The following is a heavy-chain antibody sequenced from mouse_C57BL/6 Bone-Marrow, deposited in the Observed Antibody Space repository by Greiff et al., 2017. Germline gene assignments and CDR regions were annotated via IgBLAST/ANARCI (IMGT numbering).Heavy chain of an antibody. CDR1: GYAFSSYW. V-gene: IGHV1-80*01. CDR2: IYPGDGDT. Sequence: VQVVASGAELVKPGASVKISCKASGYAFSSYWMNWVKQRPGKGLEWIGQIYPGDGDTNYNGRFKGKATLTADKSSSTAYMQLSSLTSEDSAVYFCARNPLYYYGSSRYYFDYWGQGTTLTVSS. D-gene: IGHD1-1*01. J-gene: IGHJ2*01. CDR3: ARNPLYYYGSSRYYFDY.